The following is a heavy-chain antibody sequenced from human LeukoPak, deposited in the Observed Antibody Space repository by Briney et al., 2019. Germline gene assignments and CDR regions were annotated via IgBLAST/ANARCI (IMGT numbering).Heavy chain of an antibody. D-gene: IGHD3-22*01. CDR2: IYPDDSDT. V-gene: IGHV5-51*01. CDR1: GYRFTNYW. CDR3: ARRVVINYFDY. J-gene: IGHJ4*02. Sequence: GESLKISCRGSGYRFTNYWIGWVRQMPGKGLEWMGIIYPDDSDTRYSPSFQGQVTISADKSINTAFLQWSSLKASDTAMYYCARRVVINYFDYWGQGALVTVSS.